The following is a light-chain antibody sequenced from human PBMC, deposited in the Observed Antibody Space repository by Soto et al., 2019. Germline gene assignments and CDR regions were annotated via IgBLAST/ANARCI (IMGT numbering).Light chain of an antibody. CDR3: QQYSSCPQT. Sequence: AIRMTQSPSSLSASTGDRVTITCRASQGISSYLAWYQQKPGKAPKLLIYAASTLQSGVPSRFSGSGSGTDFTLTISCLQSEDFATYYCQQYSSCPQTFGQGTKVDIK. J-gene: IGKJ1*01. CDR1: QGISSY. V-gene: IGKV1-8*01. CDR2: AAS.